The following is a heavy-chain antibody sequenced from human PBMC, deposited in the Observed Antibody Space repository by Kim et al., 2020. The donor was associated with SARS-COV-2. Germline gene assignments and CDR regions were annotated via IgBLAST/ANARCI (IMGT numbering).Heavy chain of an antibody. CDR1: GFTFRSYY. V-gene: IGHV3-74*01. CDR3: ARGNYGMDV. J-gene: IGHJ6*02. Sequence: GGSLRLSCGVYGFTFRSYYMHWVRQAPGKGLVWVSNINGDASSTNYADSVKGQFTVSRDNGKNTLYLQMNSLRAEDTAVYYCARGNYGMDVWGQGTTVTVS. CDR2: INGDASST.